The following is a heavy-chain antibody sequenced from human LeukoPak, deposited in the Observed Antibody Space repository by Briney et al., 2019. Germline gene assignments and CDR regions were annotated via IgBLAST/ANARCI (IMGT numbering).Heavy chain of an antibody. J-gene: IGHJ5*02. CDR3: ARPISGTPNSWLDP. Sequence: SETLSLTCTVSGYSISSGYYWAWIRQPPGKGLEWIGTIYHSGSTYYNPSLSSLKSRVTISVDTSKKQFSLRVTSVTVADTAIYYCARPISGTPNSWLDPWGQGTLVTVSS. CDR2: IYHSGST. D-gene: IGHD1-20*01. V-gene: IGHV4-38-2*02. CDR1: GYSISSGYY.